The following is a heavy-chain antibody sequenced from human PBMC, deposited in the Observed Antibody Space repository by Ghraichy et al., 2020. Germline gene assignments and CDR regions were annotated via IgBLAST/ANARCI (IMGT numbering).Heavy chain of an antibody. D-gene: IGHD3-22*01. CDR2: IIPILGIA. Sequence: SVKVSCKASGGTFSSYAISWVRQAPGQGLEWMGRIIPILGIANYAQKFQGRVTITADKSTSTAYMELSSLRSEDTAVYYCARAYYYYDSSGYYYYYGMDVWGQGTTVTVSS. J-gene: IGHJ6*02. CDR1: GGTFSSYA. V-gene: IGHV1-69*04. CDR3: ARAYYYYDSSGYYYYYGMDV.